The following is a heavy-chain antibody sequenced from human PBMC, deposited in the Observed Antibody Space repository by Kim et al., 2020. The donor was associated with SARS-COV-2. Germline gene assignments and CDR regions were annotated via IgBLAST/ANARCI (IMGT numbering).Heavy chain of an antibody. CDR3: ASALSDSGYDLSIEHGSRFDP. V-gene: IGHV3-74*01. CDR1: GFTFSSYW. J-gene: IGHJ5*02. CDR2: INSDGSST. D-gene: IGHD5-12*01. Sequence: GGSLRLSCAASGFTFSSYWMHWVRQAPGKGLVWVSRINSDGSSTSYADSVKGRFTISRDNAKNTLYLQMNSLRAEDTAVYYCASALSDSGYDLSIEHGSRFDPWGQGTLVTVSS.